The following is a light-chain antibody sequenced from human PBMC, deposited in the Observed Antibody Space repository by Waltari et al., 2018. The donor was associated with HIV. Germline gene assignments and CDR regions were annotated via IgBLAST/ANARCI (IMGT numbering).Light chain of an antibody. CDR2: EAS. V-gene: IGKV3-11*01. CDR3: QQRNSWPPTLT. Sequence: EIVVTQSPATLSLSPGERATLSCRASERRRHYLVWYQQKPGQAPSLLIYEASKRATGIPARFSGSQAGTEFTLTISNLEPEDFAVYFCQQRNSWPPTLTFAGGTRVEI. J-gene: IGKJ4*01. CDR1: ERRRHY.